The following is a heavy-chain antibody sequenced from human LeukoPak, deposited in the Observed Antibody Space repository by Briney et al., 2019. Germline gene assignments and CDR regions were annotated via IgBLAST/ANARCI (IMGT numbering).Heavy chain of an antibody. Sequence: GGSLRLSCAASGFTFSSYSMNWVRQAPGKGLEGVSSISSSSSYIYYADSVKGRFTISRDNAKNSLYLQMNSLRAEDTAVYYCVTGARSSGWYEGPYWGQGTLVTVSS. J-gene: IGHJ4*02. D-gene: IGHD6-19*01. CDR2: ISSSSSYI. V-gene: IGHV3-21*01. CDR3: VTGARSSGWYEGPY. CDR1: GFTFSSYS.